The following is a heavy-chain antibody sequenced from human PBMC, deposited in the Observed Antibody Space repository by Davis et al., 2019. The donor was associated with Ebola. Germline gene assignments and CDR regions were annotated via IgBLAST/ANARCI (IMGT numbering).Heavy chain of an antibody. Sequence: GESLKISCAASGFTFSSYGMHWVRQAPGKGLEWVAVIWYDGSNKYYADSVKGRFTISRDNSKNTLYLQMNSLRAEDTALYYCARGLSVYDMDVWGQGTTVTVSS. V-gene: IGHV3-33*01. CDR1: GFTFSSYG. J-gene: IGHJ6*02. CDR2: IWYDGSNK. D-gene: IGHD3-3*01. CDR3: ARGLSVYDMDV.